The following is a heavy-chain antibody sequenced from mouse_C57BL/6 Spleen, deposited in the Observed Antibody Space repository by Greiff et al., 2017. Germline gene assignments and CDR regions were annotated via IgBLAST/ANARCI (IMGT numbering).Heavy chain of an antibody. CDR2: IYPGDGDT. J-gene: IGHJ3*01. V-gene: IGHV1-82*01. D-gene: IGHD3-1*01. Sequence: ESGPELVKPGASVKISCKASGYAFSSSWMNWVKQRPGKGLEWIGRIYPGDGDTNYNGKFKGKATLTADKSSSTAYMQLSSLTSEDSAVYFCARDIGAWFAYWGQGTLVTVSA. CDR3: ARDIGAWFAY. CDR1: GYAFSSSW.